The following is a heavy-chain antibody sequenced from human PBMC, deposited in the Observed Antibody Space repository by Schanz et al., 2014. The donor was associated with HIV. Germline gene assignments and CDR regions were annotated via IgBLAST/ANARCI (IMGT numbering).Heavy chain of an antibody. D-gene: IGHD3-16*02. V-gene: IGHV3-33*06. CDR1: GFTFSSYG. CDR3: AKMEMAIVRWYYGMDV. J-gene: IGHJ6*02. Sequence: QVQLVESGGGVVQPGRSLRLSCAASGFTFSSYGIHWVRQAPGKGLEWVAAMWNDESHKGYADSVKGRFTISRDNSKNTLYLEMNSLRAEDTAVYYCAKMEMAIVRWYYGMDVWGQGTTVTVSS. CDR2: MWNDESHK.